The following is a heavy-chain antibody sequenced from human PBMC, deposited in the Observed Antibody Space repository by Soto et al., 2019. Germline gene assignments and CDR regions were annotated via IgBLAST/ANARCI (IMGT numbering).Heavy chain of an antibody. J-gene: IGHJ6*02. CDR1: GGTFSNYA. Sequence: QVRLVQSGAEVKRPESSVKVSCKASGGTFSNYAITWVRQAPGQGLEWMGGIIPVFGAANYAQKFQGRVTFTADESTRTAFMELSSLRSEDTAVYYCGKGHSTTFGVYHYFGMDVWGHGTTVTVSS. D-gene: IGHD2-2*01. V-gene: IGHV1-69*01. CDR3: GKGHSTTFGVYHYFGMDV. CDR2: IIPVFGAA.